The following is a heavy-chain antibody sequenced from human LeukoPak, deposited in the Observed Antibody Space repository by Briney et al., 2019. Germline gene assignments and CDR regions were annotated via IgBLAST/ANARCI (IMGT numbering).Heavy chain of an antibody. D-gene: IGHD6-13*01. CDR2: ISASGGTT. J-gene: IGHJ4*02. Sequence: GGSLRLSCAASGFSLNNYAMNWARQATGKGLEWVSAISASGGTTYNSDSVKGRFTISRDSAKNTLYLQINSLRAEDSAVYYCAKASSSWYSDFDYWGRGTLVTVSS. CDR3: AKASSSWYSDFDY. V-gene: IGHV3-23*01. CDR1: GFSLNNYA.